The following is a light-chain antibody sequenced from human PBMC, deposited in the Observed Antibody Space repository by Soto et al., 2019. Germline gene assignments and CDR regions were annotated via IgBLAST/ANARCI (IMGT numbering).Light chain of an antibody. Sequence: ESMLTQSPATLSLSPGERATLSCSASQSVSSSYLAWYQQKPGQAPRLLIYGASSRATGIPDRFSGSGSGTDFTLTISRLEPEDFAVYYCQQYGSSPLTFGGGTKVDI. CDR3: QQYGSSPLT. CDR1: QSVSSSY. CDR2: GAS. V-gene: IGKV3-20*01. J-gene: IGKJ4*01.